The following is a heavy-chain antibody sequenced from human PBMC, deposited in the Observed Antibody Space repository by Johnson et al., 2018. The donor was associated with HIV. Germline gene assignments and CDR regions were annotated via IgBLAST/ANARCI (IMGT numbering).Heavy chain of an antibody. D-gene: IGHD3-22*01. Sequence: VQLLESGGGLVQPGGSLRLSCAASGFTFSSYAMSWVRQAPGKGLEWVAVISYDGSNKYYADSVKGRFTISRDNSKNTLYLQMDSLRAEDTSVYYCARERDYYDSSGYWVDAFDIWGQGTMVTVSS. J-gene: IGHJ3*02. CDR2: ISYDGSNK. CDR1: GFTFSSYA. CDR3: ARERDYYDSSGYWVDAFDI. V-gene: IGHV3-30-3*01.